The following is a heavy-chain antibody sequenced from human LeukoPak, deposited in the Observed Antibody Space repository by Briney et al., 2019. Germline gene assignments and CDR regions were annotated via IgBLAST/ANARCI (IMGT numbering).Heavy chain of an antibody. Sequence: PSETLSLTCTVSGGSISRYYRSWIRQPPGKGLEWIGYIYYSGSTNYNPSLKSRVSISVDTSKNQFSLKLSSVTAADTAVYYCARVCIAAAGEGAFDIWGQGTMVTVSS. CDR2: IYYSGST. CDR3: ARVCIAAAGEGAFDI. D-gene: IGHD6-13*01. CDR1: GGSISRYY. V-gene: IGHV4-59*01. J-gene: IGHJ3*02.